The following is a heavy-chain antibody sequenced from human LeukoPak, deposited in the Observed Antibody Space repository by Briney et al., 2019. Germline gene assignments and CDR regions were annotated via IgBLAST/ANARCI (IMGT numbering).Heavy chain of an antibody. V-gene: IGHV4-34*01. Sequence: NPSETLSLTCTVSGGSISSYYWSWIRQPPGKGLEWIGEINHSGSTNYNPSLKSRVTISVDTSKNQFSLKLSSVTAADTAVYYCARGSYGEDQYYYYYYGMDVWGQGTTVTVSS. CDR2: INHSGST. CDR1: GGSISSYY. D-gene: IGHD4-17*01. CDR3: ARGSYGEDQYYYYYYGMDV. J-gene: IGHJ6*02.